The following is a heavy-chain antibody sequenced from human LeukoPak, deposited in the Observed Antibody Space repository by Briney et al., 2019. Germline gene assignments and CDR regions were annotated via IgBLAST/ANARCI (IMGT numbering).Heavy chain of an antibody. V-gene: IGHV4-39*01. J-gene: IGHJ4*02. Sequence: SETLSLTCAVSGGSISSSSYYWGWIRQPPGKGLEGIGSIYYSGSTYYNPSLKSRVTISVDTSKNQFSLKLSSVTAADTAVYYCARHRISAFDYWGQGTLVTVSS. CDR3: ARHRISAFDY. CDR2: IYYSGST. CDR1: GGSISSSSYY.